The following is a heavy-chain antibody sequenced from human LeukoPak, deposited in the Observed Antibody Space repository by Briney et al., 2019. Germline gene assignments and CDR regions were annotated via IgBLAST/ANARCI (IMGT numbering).Heavy chain of an antibody. Sequence: SETLSLTCAVYGGSFSGYYWSWIRQPPGKGLEGIGEINHSGSTNYNPSLKSRVTISVDTSKNQFSLKLSSVTAADTAVYYCARGRWRYDSSGYYYDYWGQGTLVTVSS. CDR1: GGSFSGYY. D-gene: IGHD3-22*01. CDR2: INHSGST. CDR3: ARGRWRYDSSGYYYDY. V-gene: IGHV4-34*01. J-gene: IGHJ4*02.